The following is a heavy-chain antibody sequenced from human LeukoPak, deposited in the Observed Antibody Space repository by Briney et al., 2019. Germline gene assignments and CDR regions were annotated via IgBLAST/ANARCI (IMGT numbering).Heavy chain of an antibody. Sequence: ASVKVSCKASGYTFTSYAMHWVRQAPAQRLEWMGWINAGNGNTKYSQKFQGRVTITRDTSASTAYMELSSLRSDDTAVYYCARSGGGPIAAAGYYWGQGTLVTVSS. V-gene: IGHV1-3*01. CDR3: ARSGGGPIAAAGYY. J-gene: IGHJ4*02. CDR2: INAGNGNT. CDR1: GYTFTSYA. D-gene: IGHD6-13*01.